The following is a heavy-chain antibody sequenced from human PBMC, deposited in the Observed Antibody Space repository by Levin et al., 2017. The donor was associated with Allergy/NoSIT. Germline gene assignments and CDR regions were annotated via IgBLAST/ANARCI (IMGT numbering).Heavy chain of an antibody. CDR1: GYSFTSYW. D-gene: IGHD6-13*01. V-gene: IGHV5-51*01. Sequence: GESLKISCKGSGYSFTSYWIGWVRQMPGKGLEWMGIIYPGDSDTRYSPSFQGQVTISADKSISTAYLQWSSLKASDTAMYYCARLAGLHRSSWYEGGDYWGQGTLVTVSS. CDR3: ARLAGLHRSSWYEGGDY. CDR2: IYPGDSDT. J-gene: IGHJ4*02.